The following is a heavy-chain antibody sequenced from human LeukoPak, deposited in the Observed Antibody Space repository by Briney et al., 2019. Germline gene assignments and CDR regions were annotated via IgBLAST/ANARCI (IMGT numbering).Heavy chain of an antibody. D-gene: IGHD3-22*01. CDR2: ISSDSSAI. J-gene: IGHJ4*02. CDR1: GFTFSSYA. CDR3: ATDSSGYYRSRIDY. V-gene: IGHV3-48*02. Sequence: GGSLRLSCAASGFTFSSYAMSWVRQAPGKGLEWVSYISSDSSAIYYADSVKGRFTISRDNAMNSLYLQMNSLRDEDTAVYYCATDSSGYYRSRIDYWGQGTLVTVSS.